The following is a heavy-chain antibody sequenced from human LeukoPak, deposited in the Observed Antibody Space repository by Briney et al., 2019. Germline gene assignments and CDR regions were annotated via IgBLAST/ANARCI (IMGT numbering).Heavy chain of an antibody. CDR1: GYTFSDYY. J-gene: IGHJ4*02. CDR2: INPNSGVT. CDR3: ARSEYGSGSYSGY. Sequence: ASVKVSCKTSGYTFSDYYMHWVRQAPGQGLEWMGWINPNSGVTNYAQKFQGRVTVTGDTSTSTAYMEVSRLRSDDTAVYYCARSEYGSGSYSGYWGQGTLVAVSS. D-gene: IGHD3-10*01. V-gene: IGHV1-2*02.